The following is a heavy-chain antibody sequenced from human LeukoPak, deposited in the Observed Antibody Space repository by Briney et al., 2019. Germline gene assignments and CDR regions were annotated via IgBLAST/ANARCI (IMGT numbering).Heavy chain of an antibody. D-gene: IGHD1-26*01. CDR2: IYYSGST. J-gene: IGHJ4*02. CDR1: GACIRSYY. V-gene: IGHV4-59*01. Sequence: SETLSLTCTVAGACIRSYYWSCTRHPPGKRLEWIGYIYYSGSTNYNPSLNSRVTISVDTSKNQFSLKLRSVTAADTAVYYCARGGGSYLVNYWGQGTLVTVSS. CDR3: ARGGGSYLVNY.